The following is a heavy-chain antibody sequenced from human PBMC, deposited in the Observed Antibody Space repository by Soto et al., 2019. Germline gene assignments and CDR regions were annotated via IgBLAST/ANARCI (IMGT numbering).Heavy chain of an antibody. D-gene: IGHD5-18*01. Sequence: GGSLRLSCAASGFTFSSYTMSWARQAPGKGLEWVSAIIASVGSTYYADSVKGRFTISRDDSKNTLFLQMNSLGAEDTAVYFCAKAGGNSYGYQYVDYWAQGTLVTVSS. V-gene: IGHV3-23*01. CDR1: GFTFSSYT. CDR3: AKAGGNSYGYQYVDY. J-gene: IGHJ4*02. CDR2: IIASVGST.